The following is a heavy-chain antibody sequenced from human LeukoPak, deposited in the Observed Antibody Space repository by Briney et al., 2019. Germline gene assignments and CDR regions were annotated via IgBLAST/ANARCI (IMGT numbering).Heavy chain of an antibody. D-gene: IGHD1-26*01. V-gene: IGHV4-30-4*01. Sequence: SETLSLTCAVSGGSISSGDYYWSWIRQPPGKGLEWIGYIYYSGSTYYNPSLKSRVTISVDTSKNQFSLKLSSVTAADTAVYYCARVVGAYDAFDIWGQGTTVTVSS. CDR2: IYYSGST. CDR3: ARVVGAYDAFDI. J-gene: IGHJ3*02. CDR1: GGSISSGDYY.